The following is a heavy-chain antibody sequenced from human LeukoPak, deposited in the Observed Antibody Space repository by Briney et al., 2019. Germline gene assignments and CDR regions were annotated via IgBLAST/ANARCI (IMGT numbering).Heavy chain of an antibody. V-gene: IGHV1-69*13. D-gene: IGHD6-13*01. J-gene: IGHJ3*02. CDR1: GGTFSSYA. Sequence: ASVKVSCKASGGTFSSYAISWVRQAPGQGLEWMGGIIPIFGTANYAQKFQGRVTITADESTSTAYMELRSLRSDDTAVYYCARESHSSSWYYDAFDIWGQGTMVTVSS. CDR3: ARESHSSSWYYDAFDI. CDR2: IIPIFGTA.